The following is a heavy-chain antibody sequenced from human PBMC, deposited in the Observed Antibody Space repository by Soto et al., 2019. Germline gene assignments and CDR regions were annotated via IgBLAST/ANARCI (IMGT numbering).Heavy chain of an antibody. CDR1: GFSFTTYG. J-gene: IGHJ5*02. CDR2: NSSTGLYT. Sequence: GGSLRLSCAASGFSFTTYGMSWVRQAPGKGLEWVSDNSSTGLYTYLADSVKGRFTISRDNSKNTLYLQMNSLRVDDTAVYFCTKSWLFEKNWFDPWGQGTLVTVSS. CDR3: TKSWLFEKNWFDP. D-gene: IGHD3-22*01. V-gene: IGHV3-23*01.